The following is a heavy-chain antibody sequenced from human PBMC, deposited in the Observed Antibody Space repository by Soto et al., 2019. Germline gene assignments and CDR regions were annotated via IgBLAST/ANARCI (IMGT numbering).Heavy chain of an antibody. CDR3: VGVTVTRPLFDF. V-gene: IGHV4-39*01. J-gene: IGHJ4*02. CDR1: GGSTSGSSYY. CDR2: ISYSGNT. D-gene: IGHD2-21*02. Sequence: SETLSLTCSVSGGSTSGSSYYWGWIRQAPGKGLEWIGTISYSGNTFYSPSLRSRLTVSGDTSKNQFSLHLSSVTAADTALYYCVGVTVTRPLFDFWGQGTLVTVSS.